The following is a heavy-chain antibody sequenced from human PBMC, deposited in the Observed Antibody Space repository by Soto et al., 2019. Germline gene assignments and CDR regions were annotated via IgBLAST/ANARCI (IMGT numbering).Heavy chain of an antibody. CDR3: ARVGSLGDCTNGVCSNFDY. D-gene: IGHD2-8*01. CDR2: ISAYNGNT. J-gene: IGHJ4*02. V-gene: IGHV1-18*01. Sequence: ASVKVSCKASGYTFTSYGISWVRQAPGQGLEWMGWISAYNGNTNYAQKLQGRVIMTPDKSTSTAYMELRSLRSDDTAVYYCARVGSLGDCTNGVCSNFDYWGQGTLVTVSS. CDR1: GYTFTSYG.